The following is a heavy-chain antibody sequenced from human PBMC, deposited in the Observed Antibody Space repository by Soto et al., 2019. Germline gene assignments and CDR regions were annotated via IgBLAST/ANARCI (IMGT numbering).Heavy chain of an antibody. J-gene: IGHJ6*02. CDR2: IWYDGSNK. CDR3: ARDNQYFDWLSYPYYYGMAV. D-gene: IGHD3-9*01. V-gene: IGHV3-33*08. CDR1: GFTVSSNY. Sequence: HPGGSLRLSCAASGFTVSSNYMSWVRQAPGKGLEWVAVIWYDGSNKYYADSVKGRFTISRDNSKNTLYLQMNSLRAEDTAVYYCARDNQYFDWLSYPYYYGMAVWGQGTTVTVSS.